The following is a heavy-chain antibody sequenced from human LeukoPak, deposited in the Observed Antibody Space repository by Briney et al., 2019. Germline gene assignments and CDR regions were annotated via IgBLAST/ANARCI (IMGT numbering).Heavy chain of an antibody. D-gene: IGHD3-3*01. CDR2: ISGSGGST. CDR1: GFTFSSYA. J-gene: IGHJ6*02. Sequence: PGGSLRLSCAASGFTFSSYAMSWVRQAPGKGLEWVSVISGSGGSTYYADSVKGRFTISRDNSKNTLYLQMNSLRAEDTAVYYCAKGEYVLRFSSMDVWGQGTTVTVSS. CDR3: AKGEYVLRFSSMDV. V-gene: IGHV3-23*01.